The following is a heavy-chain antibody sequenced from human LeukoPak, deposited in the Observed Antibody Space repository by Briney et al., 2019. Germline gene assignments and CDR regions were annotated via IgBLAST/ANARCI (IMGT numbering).Heavy chain of an antibody. J-gene: IGHJ4*02. D-gene: IGHD7-27*01. CDR1: GFTFSSYA. V-gene: IGHV3-30-3*01. Sequence: GSLRLSCAVSGFTFSSYAMYWVRQAPGKGLEWVAVISYDGSNKYYADSVKGRFTISRDNSKNTLYLQMNSLRAEDMAVYYCARDGDLIAQIDQPIDYWGQGTLVTVSS. CDR3: ARDGDLIAQIDQPIDY. CDR2: ISYDGSNK.